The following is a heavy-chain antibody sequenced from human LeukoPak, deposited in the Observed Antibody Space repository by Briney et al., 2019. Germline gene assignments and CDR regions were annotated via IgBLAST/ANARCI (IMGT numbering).Heavy chain of an antibody. J-gene: IGHJ4*02. CDR1: GGSISSYY. D-gene: IGHD2-2*01. CDR3: ARPGQVVPAASHFDY. Sequence: PSETLSLTCTVSGGSISSYYWSWIRQPPGKGLEWIGEINHSGSTNYNPSLKSRVTISVDTSKNQFSLKLSSVTAADTAVYYCARPGQVVPAASHFDYWGQGTLVTVSS. CDR2: INHSGST. V-gene: IGHV4-34*01.